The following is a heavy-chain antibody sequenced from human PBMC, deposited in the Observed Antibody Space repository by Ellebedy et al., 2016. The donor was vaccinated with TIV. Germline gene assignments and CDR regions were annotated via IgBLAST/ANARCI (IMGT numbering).Heavy chain of an antibody. CDR3: AILPPSNNFDY. J-gene: IGHJ4*02. D-gene: IGHD1/OR15-1a*01. Sequence: GESLRLSCAASGFTFSSYAMHWVRQATGKGLEWVAVISYDGSNKYYADSVKGRFTISRDNSKNTLYLQMNSLRAEDTAIYYCAILPPSNNFDYWGQGTLVTVSS. V-gene: IGHV3-30-3*01. CDR2: ISYDGSNK. CDR1: GFTFSSYA.